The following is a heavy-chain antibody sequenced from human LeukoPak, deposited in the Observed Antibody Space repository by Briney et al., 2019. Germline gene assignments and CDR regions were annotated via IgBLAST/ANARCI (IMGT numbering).Heavy chain of an antibody. CDR1: GFTFSSYG. J-gene: IGHJ4*02. CDR3: AKGPSSHGSGSYYTDY. D-gene: IGHD3-10*01. V-gene: IGHV3-30*18. Sequence: PGGSLRLSCAASGFTFSSYGMHWVRQAPGKGLEGGAVISYDGSNKYYADSVKGRFTISRDNSKNTLYLQMNSLRAEDTAVYYCAKGPSSHGSGSYYTDYWGQGTLVTVSS. CDR2: ISYDGSNK.